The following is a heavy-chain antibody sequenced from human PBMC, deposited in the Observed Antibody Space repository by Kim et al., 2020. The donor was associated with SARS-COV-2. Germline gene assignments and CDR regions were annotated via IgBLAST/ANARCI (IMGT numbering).Heavy chain of an antibody. J-gene: IGHJ4*02. V-gene: IGHV3-49*03. D-gene: IGHD2-21*01. Sequence: GGSLRLSCTASGFTFGDYAMSWFRQAPGKGLEWVGFIRSKAYGGTTEYAASVKGRFTISRDDSKSIAYLQMNSLKTEGTAVYYCTRDPDVSIVVVIAPFDNWGQRALVTVSS. CDR1: GFTFGDYA. CDR2: IRSKAYGGTT. CDR3: TRDPDVSIVVVIAPFDN.